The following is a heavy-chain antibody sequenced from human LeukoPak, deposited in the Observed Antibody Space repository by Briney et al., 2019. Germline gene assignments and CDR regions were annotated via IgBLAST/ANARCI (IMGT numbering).Heavy chain of an antibody. CDR3: AAPGVPAATYYFDY. V-gene: IGHV3-23*01. Sequence: GGSLRLSCAVSGFIFSNYAMNWVRQAPEKGLEWVSTIHGGGDVTYYADSVKGRFTIPRDNSRNTLYLQMNSLRAEDTAVYYCAAPGVPAATYYFDYWGQGTLVTVSS. J-gene: IGHJ4*02. D-gene: IGHD2-2*01. CDR2: IHGGGDVT. CDR1: GFIFSNYA.